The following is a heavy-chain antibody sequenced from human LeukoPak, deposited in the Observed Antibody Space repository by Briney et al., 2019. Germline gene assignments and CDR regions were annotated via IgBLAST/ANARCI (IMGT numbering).Heavy chain of an antibody. Sequence: GGSLRLSCAASGFTFSSYSMNWVRQAPGKGLEWVSSISSSSSYIYYADSVKGRFTISRDNAKNSLYLQMNSLRAEDTAVYYCARDPTSDFWSGTDAFDIWGQGTMVTVSS. J-gene: IGHJ3*02. V-gene: IGHV3-21*01. CDR2: ISSSSSYI. CDR1: GFTFSSYS. CDR3: ARDPTSDFWSGTDAFDI. D-gene: IGHD3-3*01.